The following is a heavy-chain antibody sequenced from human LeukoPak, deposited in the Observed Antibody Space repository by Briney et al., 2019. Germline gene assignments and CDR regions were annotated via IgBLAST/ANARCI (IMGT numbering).Heavy chain of an antibody. V-gene: IGHV4-34*01. Sequence: PSETLSLTCAVYGGSFSGYYWSWIRQPPGKGLEWIGEINHSGSTNYNPSLKSRVTISVDTSKNQFSLKLSSVTAADTAVYYCARHPYDYGDHYYFYYYMDVWGKGTTVTVSS. CDR3: ARHPYDYGDHYYFYYYMDV. CDR1: GGSFSGYY. J-gene: IGHJ6*03. D-gene: IGHD4-17*01. CDR2: INHSGST.